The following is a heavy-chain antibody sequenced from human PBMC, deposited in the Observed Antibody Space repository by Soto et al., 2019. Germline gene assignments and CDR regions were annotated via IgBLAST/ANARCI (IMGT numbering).Heavy chain of an antibody. D-gene: IGHD6-6*01. CDR2: IYSGGST. J-gene: IGHJ6*02. CDR3: ASLSSSSETDGMDV. V-gene: IGHV3-53*01. CDR1: GFTVSSNY. Sequence: GGALRLACAASGFTVSSNYMSWVRQAPGEGVEWVSVIYSGGSTYYADSVKGRFTISRDNSKNTLYLQMNSLRAEDTAVYYCASLSSSSETDGMDVWGQGSTVTVSS.